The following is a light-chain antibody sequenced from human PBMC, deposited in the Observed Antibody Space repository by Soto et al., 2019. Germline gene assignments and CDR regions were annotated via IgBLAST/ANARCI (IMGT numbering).Light chain of an antibody. J-gene: IGLJ3*02. CDR1: SSNIGSNY. CDR3: AAWDDSPV. Sequence: QAVVTQPPSASGTPGQRVTISCSGSSSNIGSNYVYWYQQLPGTAPKLLIYRNNQRPSGVPDRFSGSKSGTSASLAISGLRSEDEADYYCAAWDDSPVFGGGTKVTVL. V-gene: IGLV1-47*01. CDR2: RNN.